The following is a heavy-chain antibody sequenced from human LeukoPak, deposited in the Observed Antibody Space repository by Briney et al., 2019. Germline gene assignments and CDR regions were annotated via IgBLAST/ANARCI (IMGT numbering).Heavy chain of an antibody. CDR1: GYSFTSYW. J-gene: IGHJ6*02. CDR2: IYPGDSDT. V-gene: IGHV5-51*01. Sequence: GASLEISCKGSGYSFTSYWIGWVRQMPGKGLEWMGIIYPGDSDTRYSPSFQGQVTISADKSISTAYLQWSSLKASDTAMYYCARQRRCSGGSCYAMDVWGQGTTVTVSS. CDR3: ARQRRCSGGSCYAMDV. D-gene: IGHD2-15*01.